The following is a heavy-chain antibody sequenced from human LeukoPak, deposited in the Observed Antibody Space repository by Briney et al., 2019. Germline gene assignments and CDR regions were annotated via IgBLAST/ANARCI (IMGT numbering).Heavy chain of an antibody. Sequence: PSETLSLTCTVSGGSISSSSYYWDWVRQPPGKGLEWIGNVYYGGNTFNNSSLETRVPISVDMSNNRFSLKLSSLTAADTAVYYCARQRADYFYHYLDVWGKGTSVTVSS. CDR1: GGSISSSSYY. V-gene: IGHV4-39*01. CDR2: VYYGGNT. J-gene: IGHJ6*03. CDR3: ARQRADYFYHYLDV.